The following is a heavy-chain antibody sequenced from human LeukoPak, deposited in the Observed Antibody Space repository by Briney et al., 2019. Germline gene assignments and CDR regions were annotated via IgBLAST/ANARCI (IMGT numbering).Heavy chain of an antibody. CDR3: ARHDRGVNLEWLPMAY. CDR2: IIPLLEIP. J-gene: IGHJ4*02. Sequence: SVKVSCKASGGTFSSYAISWVRQAPGQGLEWMGKIIPLLEIPSYAQKFQDRVTITADRSTSTAYMELSSLRSDDTAVYYCARHDRGVNLEWLPMAYWGQGTLVSVSS. D-gene: IGHD5-12*01. CDR1: GGTFSSYA. V-gene: IGHV1-69*04.